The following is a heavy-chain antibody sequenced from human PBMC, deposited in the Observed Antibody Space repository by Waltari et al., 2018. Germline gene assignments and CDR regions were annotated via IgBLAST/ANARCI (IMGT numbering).Heavy chain of an antibody. J-gene: IGHJ4*02. CDR3: ASSLGWELGY. V-gene: IGHV4-39*07. CDR2: IYYSGST. CDR1: GGSISSSSYY. D-gene: IGHD1-26*01. Sequence: QLQLQESGPGLVKPSEPLSLTCTVSGGSISSSSYYWGWIRQPPGKGLEWIGSIYYSGSTYYNPSLKSRVTISVDTSKNQFSLKLSSVTAADTAVYYCASSLGWELGYWGQGTLVTVSS.